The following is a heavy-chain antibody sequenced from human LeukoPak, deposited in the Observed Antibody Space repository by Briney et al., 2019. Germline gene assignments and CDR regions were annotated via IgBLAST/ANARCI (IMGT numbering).Heavy chain of an antibody. Sequence: GGSLRLSCAASGFTFSSYGMHWVRQAPGKGLEWVAVIWYDGSNKYYADSVKGRFTISRDNAKNSLYLQMNSLTVEDTAIFYCARMGDYGGDAYDIWGQGTMLTVSS. CDR1: GFTFSSYG. J-gene: IGHJ3*02. CDR2: IWYDGSNK. CDR3: ARMGDYGGDAYDI. V-gene: IGHV3-33*01. D-gene: IGHD4-17*01.